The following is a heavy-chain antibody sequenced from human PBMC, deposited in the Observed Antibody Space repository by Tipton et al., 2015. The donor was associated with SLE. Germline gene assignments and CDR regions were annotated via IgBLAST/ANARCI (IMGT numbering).Heavy chain of an antibody. J-gene: IGHJ6*02. CDR1: GFTFSNFA. D-gene: IGHD2-21*01. V-gene: IGHV3-23*01. CDR2: ISGSGSGT. Sequence: SLRLSCAASGFTFSNFAISWVRQAPAKGLEWVSGISGSGSGTYYADSVKGRFIISRDNSKRTVYLQINSLRAEDTATYYCAKAPRDGSGGGCIYGTYGMDVWGQGTTVIASS. CDR3: AKAPRDGSGGGCIYGTYGMDV.